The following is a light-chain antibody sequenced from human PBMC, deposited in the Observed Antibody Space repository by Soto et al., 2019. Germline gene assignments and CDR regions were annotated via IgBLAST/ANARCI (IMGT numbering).Light chain of an antibody. Sequence: QSALTQPASVSGSPGQSITISCTGTSSDVGGYNYVSWYQQHPGKAPKLTIYEVSNRPSGVSNRFSGSKSGNTASLTISGLQAEDEADYYCSSYTSSSTHWVFGGGTKVTVL. V-gene: IGLV2-14*01. CDR2: EVS. J-gene: IGLJ3*02. CDR1: SSDVGGYNY. CDR3: SSYTSSSTHWV.